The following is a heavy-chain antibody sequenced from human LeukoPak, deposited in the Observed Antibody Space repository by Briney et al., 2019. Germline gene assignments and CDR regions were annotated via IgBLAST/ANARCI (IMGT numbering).Heavy chain of an antibody. Sequence: GGSLRLSCAASGFTFSGYNMNWVRQAPGKGLEWVSSISSSSSYIYYADSVKGRFTVSRDNAKNSLYLQMNSLRAEDTAVYYCARGDSSGYPYFDYWGQGTLVTVSS. V-gene: IGHV3-21*01. J-gene: IGHJ4*02. D-gene: IGHD3-22*01. CDR1: GFTFSGYN. CDR2: ISSSSSYI. CDR3: ARGDSSGYPYFDY.